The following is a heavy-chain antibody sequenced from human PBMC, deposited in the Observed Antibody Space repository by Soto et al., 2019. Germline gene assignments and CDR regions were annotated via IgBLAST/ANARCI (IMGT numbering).Heavy chain of an antibody. J-gene: IGHJ4*02. V-gene: IGHV3-74*01. Sequence: GGSLRLSCAASGFTFSTYWMHWVRQAPGKGLVWVSRINSDGSSTSYADSVKGRFTISRDNAKNTLWLQMNSLRAEDTAVYYCAREYSSSRYFDSWGQGTLVTVSS. CDR3: AREYSSSRYFDS. D-gene: IGHD6-13*01. CDR1: GFTFSTYW. CDR2: INSDGSST.